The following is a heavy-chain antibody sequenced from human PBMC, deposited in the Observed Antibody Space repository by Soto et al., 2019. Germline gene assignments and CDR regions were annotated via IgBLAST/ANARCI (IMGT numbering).Heavy chain of an antibody. D-gene: IGHD3-22*01. V-gene: IGHV2-26*01. CDR3: ARMLAVNYHYYYVDV. CDR2: ILSSDEK. J-gene: IGHJ6*03. CDR1: GFSLRNARMG. Sequence: QVTLKESGPVLVKPTETLTLTCTVSGFSLRNARMGVSWIRQPPGKALEWLAHILSSDEKSYNTSLKGRVTLSKDTSKSQVVLTMTYVDPVDTATYFCARMLAVNYHYYYVDVWGEGTTVTVSS.